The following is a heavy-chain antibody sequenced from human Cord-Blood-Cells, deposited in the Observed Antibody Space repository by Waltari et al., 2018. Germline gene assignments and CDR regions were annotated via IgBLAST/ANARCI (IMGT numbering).Heavy chain of an antibody. J-gene: IGHJ6*02. Sequence: EVQLVESGGGLVQPGGSLRLSCAASGFTFSSYAMHWVCQATGKGLEWVSAIGTAGDTYYPGSVKGRFTISRENAKNSLYLQMNSLRAGDTAVYYCARSLAAGNRVGPYYYGMDVWGQGTTVTVSS. CDR1: GFTFSSYA. D-gene: IGHD6-13*01. CDR2: IGTAGDT. V-gene: IGHV3-13*01. CDR3: ARSLAAGNRVGPYYYGMDV.